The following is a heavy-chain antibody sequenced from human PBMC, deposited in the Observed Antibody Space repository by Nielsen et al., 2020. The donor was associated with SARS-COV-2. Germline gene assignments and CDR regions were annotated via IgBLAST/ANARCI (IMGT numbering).Heavy chain of an antibody. D-gene: IGHD6-13*01. V-gene: IGHV1-8*01. Sequence: WVRQAPGQGLEWMGWMNPNSGNTGYAQKFQGRVTMTRNTSISTAYMELSSLRSEDTAVYCCARASSSSWQYYYYYYGMDVWGQGTTVTVSS. CDR3: ARASSSSWQYYYYYYGMDV. J-gene: IGHJ6*02. CDR2: MNPNSGNT.